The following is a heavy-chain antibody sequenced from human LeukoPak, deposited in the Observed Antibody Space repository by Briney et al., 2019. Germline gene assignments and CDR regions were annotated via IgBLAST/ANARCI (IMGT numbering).Heavy chain of an antibody. D-gene: IGHD4-11*01. V-gene: IGHV4-30-4*01. CDR2: IYYSGST. CDR3: ARTTAKNWFDP. CDR1: GGSISSGDYY. Sequence: PSETPSLTCTVSGGSISSGDYYWSWIRQPPGKGLEWIGYIYYSGSTYYNPSLKSRVTISVDTSKNQFSLKLSSVTAADTAVYYCARTTAKNWFDPWGQGTLVTVSS. J-gene: IGHJ5*02.